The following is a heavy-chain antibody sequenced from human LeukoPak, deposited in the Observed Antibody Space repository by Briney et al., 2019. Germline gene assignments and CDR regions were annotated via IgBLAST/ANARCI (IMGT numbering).Heavy chain of an antibody. CDR3: ARDSDSSSLSDY. CDR2: IYTSGST. V-gene: IGHV4-61*02. CDR1: GGSISSGSYY. J-gene: IGHJ4*02. Sequence: SQTLSFTCTVSGGSISSGSYYWSWIRQPAGKGLEWIGRIYTSGSTNYNPSLKSRVTISVDTSKNQFSLKLSSVTAADTAVYYCARDSDSSSLSDYWAQGTLVTVSS. D-gene: IGHD6-6*01.